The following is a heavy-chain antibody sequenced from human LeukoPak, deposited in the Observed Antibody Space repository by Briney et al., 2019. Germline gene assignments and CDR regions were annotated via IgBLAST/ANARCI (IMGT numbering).Heavy chain of an antibody. CDR2: ISSSGSTI. V-gene: IGHV3-48*03. J-gene: IGHJ4*02. Sequence: PGGSLRLSCAASGFTFSSYEMNWVRQAPGKGLEWVSYISSSGSTIYYADSVKGRFTISRDNAKNSLYLQMNSLRAEDTAVYYCARPSSSGSSGSEFDYWGQGTLVTVSS. CDR1: GFTFSSYE. CDR3: ARPSSSGSSGSEFDY. D-gene: IGHD3-22*01.